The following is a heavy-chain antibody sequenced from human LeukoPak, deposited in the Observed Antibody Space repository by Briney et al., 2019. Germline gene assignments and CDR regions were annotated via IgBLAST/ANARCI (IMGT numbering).Heavy chain of an antibody. V-gene: IGHV3-74*01. D-gene: IGHD4-23*01. CDR3: ARGPNSQDY. CDR1: GFTFNSFW. CDR2: INNDGSST. Sequence: GGSLRFSCAASGFTFNSFWMHWVRQAPGKGLVWVSHINNDGSSTSYADSVKGRFTISRDNAKNTLYLQMNSLRAEDTAVYYCARGPNSQDYWGQGTLVTVSS. J-gene: IGHJ4*02.